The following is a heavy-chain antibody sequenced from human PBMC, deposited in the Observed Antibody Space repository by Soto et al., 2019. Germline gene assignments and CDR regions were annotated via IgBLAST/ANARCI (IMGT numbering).Heavy chain of an antibody. V-gene: IGHV3-30*03. Sequence: QVQLVESRGGVVQPGRSLRLSCAVSGFTVSTYGMHWVRQAPGMGLEWVAVISRDGGTKYYADSVKGRFTISRDNSRNTLFLEMNSLRGYDMAVYYCTGEVASGYWGQGTLVTVSS. CDR3: TGEVASGY. CDR2: ISRDGGTK. J-gene: IGHJ4*02. CDR1: GFTVSTYG. D-gene: IGHD2-8*02.